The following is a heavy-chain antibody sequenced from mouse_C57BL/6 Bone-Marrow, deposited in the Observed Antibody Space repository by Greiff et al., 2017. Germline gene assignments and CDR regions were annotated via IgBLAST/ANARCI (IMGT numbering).Heavy chain of an antibody. CDR2: ISTYYGDA. CDR1: GYTFTDYA. Sequence: VKLVESGPELVRPGVSVKISCKGSGYTFTDYAMHWVKQSHAKSLEWIGVISTYYGDASYNQKFKDKATMTVDKSSSTAYMELARLTSEDSAVYYCAREGSSGPLAMDYWGQGTSVTVSS. V-gene: IGHV1-67*01. CDR3: AREGSSGPLAMDY. D-gene: IGHD3-2*02. J-gene: IGHJ4*01.